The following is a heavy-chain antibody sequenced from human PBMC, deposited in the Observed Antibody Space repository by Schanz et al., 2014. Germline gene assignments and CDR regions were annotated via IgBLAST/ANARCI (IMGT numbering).Heavy chain of an antibody. D-gene: IGHD4-17*01. CDR3: STDLTAVDYDAIGL. Sequence: VQLVESGGGLVKPGGSLRLSCAASGLTFSDYYMSWIRQAPGKGLEWVGRIKSKVDGGTTDNAAPVQGRFTISRDDSKNTLHLQMNSLKTEDTAVYYCSTDLTAVDYDAIGLWGQGTMXTVSS. V-gene: IGHV3-15*01. CDR2: IKSKVDGGTT. J-gene: IGHJ3*01. CDR1: GLTFSDYY.